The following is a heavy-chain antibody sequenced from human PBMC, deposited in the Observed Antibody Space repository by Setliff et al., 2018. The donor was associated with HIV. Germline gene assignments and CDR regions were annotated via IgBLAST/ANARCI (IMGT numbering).Heavy chain of an antibody. Sequence: KPSETLSLTCAVYTESLTRYDWAWTRQSPEKGLEWIGEIDDSGSIIYNPSLQSRVTMSVDTSENQFSLKVRSLTAADTGLYYCARVKSIKTTLVRLWPRFDLWGQGTQVTVSS. CDR2: IDDSGSI. D-gene: IGHD3-10*01. CDR1: TESLTRYD. J-gene: IGHJ5*02. CDR3: ARVKSIKTTLVRLWPRFDL. V-gene: IGHV4-34*01.